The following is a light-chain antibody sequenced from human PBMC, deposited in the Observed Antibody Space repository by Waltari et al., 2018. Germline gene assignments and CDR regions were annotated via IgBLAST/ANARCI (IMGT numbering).Light chain of an antibody. CDR1: QSVSSY. CDR3: QQRINWHP. J-gene: IGKJ4*01. V-gene: IGKV3D-11*02. Sequence: EIVLTQSPATLSLSPGERATLSCRASQSVSSYLAWYQQKPGQAPRLLIYDASNRATGIPARFSGSGPGTDFTLTISSLEPEDFAVYYCQQRINWHPFGGGTKVEIK. CDR2: DAS.